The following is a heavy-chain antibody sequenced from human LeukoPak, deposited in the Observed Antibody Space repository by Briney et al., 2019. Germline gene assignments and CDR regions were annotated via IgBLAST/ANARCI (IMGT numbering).Heavy chain of an antibody. Sequence: SETLSLTCAVSVYSISSGHYWGWIRQPPGKGLEWIGSIHHSGRTYHNSSLKSRVTISVDTSKNQSSLRLSSVTAADTAVYYCTRHTYFYDSPGAYYFDYWGQGTLVTVSS. CDR2: IHHSGRT. V-gene: IGHV4-38-2*01. J-gene: IGHJ4*02. CDR3: TRHTYFYDSPGAYYFDY. CDR1: VYSISSGHY. D-gene: IGHD3-22*01.